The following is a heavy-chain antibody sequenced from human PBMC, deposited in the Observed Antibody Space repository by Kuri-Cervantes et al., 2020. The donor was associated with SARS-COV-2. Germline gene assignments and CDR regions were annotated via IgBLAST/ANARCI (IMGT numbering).Heavy chain of an antibody. J-gene: IGHJ4*02. V-gene: IGHV4-39*07. Sequence: SETLSLTCTVSGGSISSSSYYWGWIRQPPGKGLEWIGSIYYSGSTYYNPPLKSRVTISVDTSKNQFSLKLSSVTAADTAVYYCATNVGYFDYWGQGTLVTVSS. CDR1: GGSISSSSYY. CDR3: ATNVGYFDY. CDR2: IYYSGST. D-gene: IGHD1-1*01.